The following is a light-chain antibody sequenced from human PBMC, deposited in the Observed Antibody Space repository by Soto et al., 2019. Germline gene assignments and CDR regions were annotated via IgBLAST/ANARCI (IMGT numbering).Light chain of an antibody. CDR3: PQSYSSPLS. J-gene: IGKJ4*01. CDR2: AAS. CDR1: QNVDNY. Sequence: DIQMTQSPSSLSASVGDRVIITCRAGQNVDNYLNWYQQKPGRAPKLLIYAASTLQSGVPSRFSGSGSGTDFTITITSLQPDDFATYFCPQSYSSPLSFGGGTKVEIK. V-gene: IGKV1-39*01.